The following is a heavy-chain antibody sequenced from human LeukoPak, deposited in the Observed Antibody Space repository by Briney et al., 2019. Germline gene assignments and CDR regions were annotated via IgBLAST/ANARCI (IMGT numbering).Heavy chain of an antibody. CDR1: GYSFTSYW. Sequence: GESLKISCKGSGYSFTSYWIGWVRQMPGKGLEWMRIIYPGDSDTRYSPSFQGQVTISADKSISTAYLQWSSLKASDTAMYYCARHWGGLYSRSYSPGFDPWGQGTLVTVSS. CDR3: ARHWGGLYSRSYSPGFDP. CDR2: IYPGDSDT. V-gene: IGHV5-51*01. D-gene: IGHD1-26*01. J-gene: IGHJ5*02.